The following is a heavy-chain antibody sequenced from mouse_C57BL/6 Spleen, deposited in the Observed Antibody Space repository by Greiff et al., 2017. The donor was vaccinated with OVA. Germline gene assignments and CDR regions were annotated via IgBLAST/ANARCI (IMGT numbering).Heavy chain of an antibody. Sequence: VMLVESGAELVKPGASVKISCKASGYAFSSYWMNWVKQRPGKGLEWIGQIYPGDGDTNYNGKFKGKATLTADKSSSTAYMQLSSLTSEDSAVYFCARSPYGNYGNFDYWGQGTTLTVSS. CDR2: IYPGDGDT. CDR1: GYAFSSYW. CDR3: ARSPYGNYGNFDY. J-gene: IGHJ2*01. V-gene: IGHV1-80*01. D-gene: IGHD2-1*01.